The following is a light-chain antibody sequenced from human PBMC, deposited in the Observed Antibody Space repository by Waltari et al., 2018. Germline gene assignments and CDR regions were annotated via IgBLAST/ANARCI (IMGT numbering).Light chain of an antibody. CDR2: LGS. Sequence: DIVMTQSPLSLSVTPGEPASISCRSSQSLLRLNGYYYLDWYLQKPGQSPQLLIYLGSNRASGVPDRFSGSGSGTDFTLKISRVEAEDVGVYYCMQALETRTFGQGTRLEIK. V-gene: IGKV2-28*01. CDR3: MQALETRT. CDR1: QSLLRLNGYYY. J-gene: IGKJ5*01.